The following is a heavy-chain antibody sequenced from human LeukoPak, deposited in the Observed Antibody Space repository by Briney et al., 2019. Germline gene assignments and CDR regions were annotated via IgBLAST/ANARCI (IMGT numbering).Heavy chain of an antibody. CDR3: ARDSPPMD. Sequence: ASVKVSCKASGYTFTRYTISWARQAPGQGLEWMGWINPNSGGTNYAQKFQGRVTMTRDTSISTAYMELSRLRSDDTAVYYCARDSPPMDWGQGTLVTVSS. CDR2: INPNSGGT. CDR1: GYTFTRYT. J-gene: IGHJ4*02. V-gene: IGHV1-2*02.